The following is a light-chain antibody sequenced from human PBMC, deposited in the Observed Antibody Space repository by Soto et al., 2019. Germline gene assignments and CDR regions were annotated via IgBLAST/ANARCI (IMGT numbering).Light chain of an antibody. CDR1: ISDVGFYAR. Sequence: QSVLTQPPSVSGSPGQSVTISCTGTISDVGFYARVSWYQQPPGTAPKLLIYDVTSRPSGVPDRFSGSQSGKTASLTISGLRAKDEADYYCSSYTSSSTYVFGPGTKVTVL. CDR2: DVT. V-gene: IGLV2-18*02. CDR3: SSYTSSSTYV. J-gene: IGLJ1*01.